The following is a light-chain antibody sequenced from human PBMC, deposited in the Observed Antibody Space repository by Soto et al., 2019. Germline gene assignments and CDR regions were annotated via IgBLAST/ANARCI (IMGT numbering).Light chain of an antibody. CDR2: EVS. CDR1: SSDVGGYNY. Sequence: QSALTQPASVSGSPGKSLTISCTGTSSDVGGYNYVSWYQQHPGKAPKLMIYEVSNRPSGVSNRFSGSKSGNTASLTISGLQAEDEADYYCSSYTSSSTLGVFGGGTKLTVL. CDR3: SSYTSSSTLGV. V-gene: IGLV2-14*01. J-gene: IGLJ2*01.